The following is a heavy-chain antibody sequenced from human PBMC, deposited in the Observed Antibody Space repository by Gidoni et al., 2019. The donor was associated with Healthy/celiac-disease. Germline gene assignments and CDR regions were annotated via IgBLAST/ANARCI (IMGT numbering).Heavy chain of an antibody. D-gene: IGHD3-3*01. Sequence: EVQLVESGGGVVQPGGSLRLSCAASGLTVSDNYMSWLRQAPGKGLEWVSMSYAVGTTYYLDSVKGRFTISRDNSKNTLYLQMNSLRAEDTAVYYCVRWSGIFYDHWGPGTLVTVSS. J-gene: IGHJ5*02. CDR1: GLTVSDNY. V-gene: IGHV3-66*01. CDR2: SYAVGTT. CDR3: VRWSGIFYDH.